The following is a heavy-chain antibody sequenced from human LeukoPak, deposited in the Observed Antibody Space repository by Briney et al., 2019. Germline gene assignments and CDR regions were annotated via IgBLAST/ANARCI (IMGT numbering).Heavy chain of an antibody. CDR1: GFTFSSYE. CDR2: IYYSGST. CDR3: ARHRTGLPTNYFDY. J-gene: IGHJ4*02. D-gene: IGHD5-18*01. V-gene: IGHV4-39*01. Sequence: GSLRLSCAASGFTFSSYEMNWVRQPPGKGLEWIGSIYYSGSTYYNPSLKSRVTISVDTSKNQFSLKLSSVTAADTAVYYCARHRTGLPTNYFDYWGQGTLVTVSS.